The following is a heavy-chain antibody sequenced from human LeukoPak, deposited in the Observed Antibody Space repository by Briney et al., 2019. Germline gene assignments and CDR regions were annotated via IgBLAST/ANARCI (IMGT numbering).Heavy chain of an antibody. CDR3: ARGGKIVVVPAAISWFDP. CDR2: ISAYNGNT. Sequence: ASVTVSCKASGYTFTSYGISWVRQAPGQGLEWMGWISAYNGNTNYAQKLQGRVTMTTDTSASTAYMELSSLRSEDTAVYYCARGGKIVVVPAAISWFDPWGQGTLVTVSS. J-gene: IGHJ5*02. V-gene: IGHV1-18*01. CDR1: GYTFTSYG. D-gene: IGHD2-2*01.